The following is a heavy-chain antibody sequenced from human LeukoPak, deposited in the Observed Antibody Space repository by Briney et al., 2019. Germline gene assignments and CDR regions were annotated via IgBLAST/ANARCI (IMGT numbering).Heavy chain of an antibody. CDR3: AKSRDDGTGYYYDY. Sequence: GGSLRLSCEASGFSFDDYAMRWVRQAPGKGLEWVAGISRNSYNIAYGDSVKGRFTISRDNAKKSLSLQMNSLGTEDTAFYYCAKSRDDGTGYYYDYWGQGVLVTVAS. V-gene: IGHV3-9*01. CDR1: GFSFDDYA. D-gene: IGHD3-9*01. J-gene: IGHJ4*02. CDR2: ISRNSYNI.